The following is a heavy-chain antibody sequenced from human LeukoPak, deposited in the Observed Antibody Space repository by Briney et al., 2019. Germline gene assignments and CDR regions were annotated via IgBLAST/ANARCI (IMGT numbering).Heavy chain of an antibody. V-gene: IGHV3-23*01. Sequence: GALRLSCTASGFTLSSYAMSWVRQAPGEGLEWVSTISGSADNTNYAEAVKGRFTISRDNSKNTMYLQMNSLRAEDTAVYYCAKQGFGCWGQGTLVTVSS. CDR1: GFTLSSYA. CDR2: ISGSADNT. CDR3: AKQGFGC. J-gene: IGHJ4*02.